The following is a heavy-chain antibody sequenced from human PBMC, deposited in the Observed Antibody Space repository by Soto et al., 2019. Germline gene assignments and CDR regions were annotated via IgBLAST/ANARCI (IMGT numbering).Heavy chain of an antibody. D-gene: IGHD6-13*01. Sequence: GESLKISCKGSGYSFTSYWIGWVRQMPGKGLEWMGIIYPGDPDTRYSPSFQGQVTISADKSFSTAYLQWSSLKASDTAMYYCARTSAAGKYYYGMDVWGQGTAVTVSS. J-gene: IGHJ6*02. CDR1: GYSFTSYW. V-gene: IGHV5-51*01. CDR3: ARTSAAGKYYYGMDV. CDR2: IYPGDPDT.